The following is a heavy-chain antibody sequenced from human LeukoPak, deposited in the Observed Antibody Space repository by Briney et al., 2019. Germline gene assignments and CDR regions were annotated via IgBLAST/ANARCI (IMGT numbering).Heavy chain of an antibody. D-gene: IGHD4-17*01. CDR3: AREDYGDYEGWFDP. CDR1: GGSVSSGGYS. CDR2: IYTSGST. Sequence: SETLSLTCAVSGGSVSSGGYSWSWIRQPAGKGLEWIGRIYTSGSTNYNPSLKSRVTISVDTSKNQFSLKLSSVTAADTAVYYCAREDYGDYEGWFDPWGQGTLVTVSS. J-gene: IGHJ5*02. V-gene: IGHV4-61*10.